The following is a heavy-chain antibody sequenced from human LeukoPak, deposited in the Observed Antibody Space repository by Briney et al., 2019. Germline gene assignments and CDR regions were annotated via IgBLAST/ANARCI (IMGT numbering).Heavy chain of an antibody. CDR3: ARGWGIVATSSPLDY. Sequence: ASVKVSCKASGYTFTSYGISWVRQAPGQGLEWMGWISAYNGNTNYAQKLQGRGTMTTDTSTSTAYMELRSLRSDDTAVYYCARGWGIVATSSPLDYWGQGTLVTVSS. D-gene: IGHD5-12*01. CDR2: ISAYNGNT. V-gene: IGHV1-18*01. CDR1: GYTFTSYG. J-gene: IGHJ4*02.